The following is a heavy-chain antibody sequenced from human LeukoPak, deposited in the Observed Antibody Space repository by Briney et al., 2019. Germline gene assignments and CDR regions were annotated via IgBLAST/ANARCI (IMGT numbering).Heavy chain of an antibody. D-gene: IGHD3-3*01. CDR2: IYYSGST. CDR3: VRGGDFWSGYFDY. J-gene: IGHJ4*02. CDR1: GGSISSGDYY. Sequence: SETLSLTCTVSGGSISSGDYYWSWIRQPPGKGLEWIGYIYYSGSTYYNPSLKSRVTISVDTSKNQFSLKLSSVTAADTAVYYCVRGGDFWSGYFDYWGQGTLVTVSS. V-gene: IGHV4-30-4*08.